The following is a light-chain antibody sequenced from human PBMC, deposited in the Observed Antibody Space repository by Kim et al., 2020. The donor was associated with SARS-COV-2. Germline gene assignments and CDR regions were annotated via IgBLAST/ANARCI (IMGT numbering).Light chain of an antibody. CDR1: QSITDW. CDR3: QQYKSDSS. CDR2: KAS. V-gene: IGKV1-5*03. Sequence: LSASVGDRVTITCRASQSITDWLAWYQQKPGKAPKLLIYKASNLESGVTSRFSGSGSGTEFTLTISSLQPDDFATYYCQQYKSDSSFGQGTKLEI. J-gene: IGKJ2*03.